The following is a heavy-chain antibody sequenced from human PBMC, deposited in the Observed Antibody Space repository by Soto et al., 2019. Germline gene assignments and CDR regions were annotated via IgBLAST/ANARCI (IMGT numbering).Heavy chain of an antibody. CDR1: GGSISSSSYY. D-gene: IGHD3-22*01. CDR3: ARRYYDSSGYWAWFDP. CDR2: IYYSGST. J-gene: IGHJ5*02. V-gene: IGHV4-39*01. Sequence: QLQLQESGPVLVKPSETLSLTCTVSGGSISSSSYYWGWIRQPPGKGLEWIGSIYYSGSTYYNPSLKSRVTISVDTSKNQFSLKLSSVTAADTAVYYCARRYYDSSGYWAWFDPWGQGTLVTVSS.